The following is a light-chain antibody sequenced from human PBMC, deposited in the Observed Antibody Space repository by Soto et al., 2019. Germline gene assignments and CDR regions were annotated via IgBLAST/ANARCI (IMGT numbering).Light chain of an antibody. Sequence: EIVLTQSPATLSLSPGERATLSCGASQSVPSGYLPWSQQKPALAPRLLIYDASSRATGIPDRFSGSGSGTDFTLTISRLEPEDFAVYYCQQYGSSPPVTFGQGTRLEIK. CDR2: DAS. CDR3: QQYGSSPPVT. J-gene: IGKJ5*01. V-gene: IGKV3D-20*01. CDR1: QSVPSGY.